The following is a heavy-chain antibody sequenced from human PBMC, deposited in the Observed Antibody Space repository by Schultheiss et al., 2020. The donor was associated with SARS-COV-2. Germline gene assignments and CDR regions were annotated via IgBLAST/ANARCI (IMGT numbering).Heavy chain of an antibody. CDR1: GFSLSTSGMC. J-gene: IGHJ4*02. D-gene: IGHD5-18*01. V-gene: IGHV2-70*01. CDR3: ARIAQRGYNYGYAAIADYYFDY. CDR2: IDWNDDK. Sequence: SGPTLVKPTQTLTLTCTFSGFSLSTSGMCVSWIRQPPGKALEWLALIDWNDDKSFSSSLKTRLTISKDTSKNQVVLTLTNMAPVDTATYYCARIAQRGYNYGYAAIADYYFDYWGQGTLVTVSS.